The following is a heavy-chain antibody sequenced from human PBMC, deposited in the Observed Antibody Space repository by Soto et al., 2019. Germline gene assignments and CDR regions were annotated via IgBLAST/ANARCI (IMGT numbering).Heavy chain of an antibody. V-gene: IGHV4-31*02. CDR2: IHHSGKT. CDR3: ARASGYSYPPAYAMAV. Sequence: WTWIRQSPAKGLEWIGYIHHSGKTYYNPSLKSRVTISVDTSKSQVSLKLSSVTAADTAVYYCARASGYSYPPAYAMAVWCQGATVTVSS. D-gene: IGHD5-18*01. J-gene: IGHJ6*02.